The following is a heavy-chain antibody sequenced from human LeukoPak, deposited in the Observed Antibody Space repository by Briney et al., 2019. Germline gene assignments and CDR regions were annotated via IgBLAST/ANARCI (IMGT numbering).Heavy chain of an antibody. CDR3: ASDYCGGDCYHI. J-gene: IGHJ4*02. Sequence: GGSLRLSCAASGFTFSDLYMDWVRQAPGKGLEWVGRISTKANSYATEYAASVKGRFTISRGDSKNSLYLQMNSLKTEDTAVYYCASDYCGGDCYHIWGQGTLVTVSS. CDR1: GFTFSDLY. D-gene: IGHD2-21*02. V-gene: IGHV3-72*01. CDR2: ISTKANSYAT.